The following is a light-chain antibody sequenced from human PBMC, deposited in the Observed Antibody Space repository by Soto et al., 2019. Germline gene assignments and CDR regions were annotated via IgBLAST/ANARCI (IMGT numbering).Light chain of an antibody. CDR3: CSYAGSYTWV. J-gene: IGLJ1*01. V-gene: IGLV2-11*01. Sequence: QSALTQPRSVSGSPGQSVTISCTGTSSDVGGYNYVYWYRQHPGKAPKLMIYDVSKRPSGVPDRFSGSKSGNTASLTISGLQAEDEADYYCCSYAGSYTWVFVTGTKLTVL. CDR1: SSDVGGYNY. CDR2: DVS.